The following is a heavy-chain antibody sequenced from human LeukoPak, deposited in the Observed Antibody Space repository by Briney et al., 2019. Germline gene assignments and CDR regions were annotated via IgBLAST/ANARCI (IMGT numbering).Heavy chain of an antibody. Sequence: SETLSLTCTVSGVSISSYYWSWIRQPAGKGLEWIGRIYTSGSTNYNPSLKSRVTMSVDKSKNQFSLKLTSVTAADTAVYYCAGLYIYYYASGSSYWFDPWGRGTLVTVSS. J-gene: IGHJ5*02. D-gene: IGHD3-10*01. CDR3: AGLYIYYYASGSSYWFDP. V-gene: IGHV4-4*07. CDR2: IYTSGST. CDR1: GVSISSYY.